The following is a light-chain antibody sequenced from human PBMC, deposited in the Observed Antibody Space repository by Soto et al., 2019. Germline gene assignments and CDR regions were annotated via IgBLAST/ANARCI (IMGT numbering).Light chain of an antibody. CDR2: AAS. V-gene: IGKV1-39*01. Sequence: DIQMTQSPTSLSASVGDRVTITCRASQSIGIYLNWYQQKPGKAPELLIYAASNLKSRAPSRFSGSGSGTDVILAVNILQPEDLATYYCQQRYSNPITFGQGTRLESK. CDR3: QQRYSNPIT. CDR1: QSIGIY. J-gene: IGKJ5*01.